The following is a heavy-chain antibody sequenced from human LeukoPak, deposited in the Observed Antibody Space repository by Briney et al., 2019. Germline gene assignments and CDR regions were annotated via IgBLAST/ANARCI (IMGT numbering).Heavy chain of an antibody. V-gene: IGHV3-9*01. J-gene: IGHJ4*02. Sequence: GGSLRLSCAASGFTFDDYAMHWVRQAPGKGLEWVSDISWNSGSIGYADSVKGRFTISRDNAKNSLYLQMNSLRAEDTALYYCAKAKERGYGGSGSPNSDYWGQGTLVTVSS. D-gene: IGHD3-10*01. CDR1: GFTFDDYA. CDR3: AKAKERGYGGSGSPNSDY. CDR2: ISWNSGSI.